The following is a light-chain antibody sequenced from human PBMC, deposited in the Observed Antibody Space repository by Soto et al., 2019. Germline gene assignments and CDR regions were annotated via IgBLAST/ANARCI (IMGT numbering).Light chain of an antibody. CDR1: QGISSY. Sequence: DIQLTQSPSFLSASVGDRVTITCRASQGISSYLAWYQQKPGKAPKLLIYAASTLQSGVPSRFSGSGSGTEFTLTISSLQPEDFATYECQQLNSYPPLFTFGPGTKVDIK. V-gene: IGKV1-9*01. CDR2: AAS. J-gene: IGKJ3*01. CDR3: QQLNSYPPLFT.